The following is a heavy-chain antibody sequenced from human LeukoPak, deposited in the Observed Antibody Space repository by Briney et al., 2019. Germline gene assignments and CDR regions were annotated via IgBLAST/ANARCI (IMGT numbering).Heavy chain of an antibody. CDR2: IYCSGST. CDR1: GGSISSSSYY. CDR3: ARGAQWLDN. J-gene: IGHJ4*02. Sequence: SETLSLTCTVSGGSISSSSYYWGWIRQPPGKGLEWIGSIYCSGSTYYNPSLKSRVTISVDTSKNQFSLKLSSVTAADTAVYYCARGAQWLDNWGQGTLVTVSS. D-gene: IGHD6-19*01. V-gene: IGHV4-39*07.